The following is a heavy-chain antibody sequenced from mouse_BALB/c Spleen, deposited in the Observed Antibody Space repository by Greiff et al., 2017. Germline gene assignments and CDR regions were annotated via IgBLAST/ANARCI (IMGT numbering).Heavy chain of an antibody. J-gene: IGHJ2*01. CDR2: INSNGGST. D-gene: IGHD2-10*02. CDR3: ARDRGGYGNYVYFDY. V-gene: IGHV5-6-3*01. CDR1: GFTFSSYG. Sequence: EVKLMESGGGLVQPGGSLKLSCAASGFTFSSYGMSWVRQTPDKRLELVATINSNGGSTYYPDSVKGRFTISRDNAKNTLYLQMSSLKSEDTAMYYCARDRGGYGNYVYFDYWGQGTTLTVSS.